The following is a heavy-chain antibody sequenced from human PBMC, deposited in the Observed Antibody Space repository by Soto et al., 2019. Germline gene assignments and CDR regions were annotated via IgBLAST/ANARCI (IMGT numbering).Heavy chain of an antibody. V-gene: IGHV3-30*18. D-gene: IGHD6-25*01. Sequence: VQLIESRGGVVQPGRSLRLSCEASGFTLRNYAMHWVRQAPGKGLEWVAAISYDGGNEYYGDSVKGRFTISKDNSKSTLYLQMNSLRPEDTAVYYCVKGEATAATRVSEHWGQGTRVIVSS. J-gene: IGHJ4*02. CDR2: ISYDGGNE. CDR1: GFTLRNYA. CDR3: VKGEATAATRVSEH.